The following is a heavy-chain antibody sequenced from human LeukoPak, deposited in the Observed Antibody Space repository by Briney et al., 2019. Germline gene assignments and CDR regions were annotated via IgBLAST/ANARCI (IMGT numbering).Heavy chain of an antibody. J-gene: IGHJ4*02. V-gene: IGHV3-23*01. CDR1: GLTFSTYA. Sequence: GGSLRLSCAASGLTFSTYAMFWVRQAPGKGLEWVSAISGSAGSTFYADSVKGRFTISRDNSKNTLYLRMNSLRAGDTAFYFCAKDIKGITMIPDSWGQGTLVTVSS. CDR3: AKDIKGITMIPDS. CDR2: ISGSAGST. D-gene: IGHD3-22*01.